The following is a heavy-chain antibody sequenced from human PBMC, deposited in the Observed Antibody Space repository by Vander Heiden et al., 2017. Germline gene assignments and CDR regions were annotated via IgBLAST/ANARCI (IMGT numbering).Heavy chain of an antibody. D-gene: IGHD3-3*01. CDR3: AHSGPYYDFWSGYYKKRGLAFDWFDP. CDR2: IYWNDDK. CDR1: GFSLSTSGVG. J-gene: IGHJ5*02. V-gene: IGHV2-5*01. Sequence: QITLKESGPTLVKPTQTLTLTCTFSGFSLSTSGVGVGWIRQPPGKALEWLALIYWNDDKRYSPSLKSRLTITKDTSKNQVVLTMTNMDPVDTATYYCAHSGPYYDFWSGYYKKRGLAFDWFDPWGQGTLVTVSS.